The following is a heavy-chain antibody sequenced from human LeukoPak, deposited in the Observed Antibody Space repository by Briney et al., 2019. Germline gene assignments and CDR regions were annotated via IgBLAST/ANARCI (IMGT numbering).Heavy chain of an antibody. D-gene: IGHD5-18*01. V-gene: IGHV3-30*18. J-gene: IGHJ4*02. Sequence: GGSLRLSCAASGFTFSSYGMHWVRQAPGKGLEWVAVISYDGSNKYYADSVKGRFTISRDNSKNTLYLQMNSLRAEDTAVYYCAKDNGRGYSYANTVGYWGQGTLVTVSS. CDR3: AKDNGRGYSYANTVGY. CDR1: GFTFSSYG. CDR2: ISYDGSNK.